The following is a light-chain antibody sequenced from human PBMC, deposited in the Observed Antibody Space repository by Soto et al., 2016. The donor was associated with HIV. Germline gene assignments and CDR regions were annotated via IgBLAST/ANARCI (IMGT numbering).Light chain of an antibody. CDR3: MQGAYWWT. CDR1: QSLVHSDGNTY. Sequence: DVVLTQSPLSLPVTLGQPASISCRSSQSLVHSDGNTYLNWFQQRPGQSPRRLIYNISKRDSGVPDRFSGSGSGTDFTLKISRVEAEDVGVYYCMQGAYWWTFGQGTKVEIK. J-gene: IGKJ1*01. CDR2: NIS. V-gene: IGKV2-30*02.